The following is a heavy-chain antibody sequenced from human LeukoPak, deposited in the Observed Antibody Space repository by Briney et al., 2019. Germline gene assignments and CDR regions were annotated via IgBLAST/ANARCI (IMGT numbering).Heavy chain of an antibody. V-gene: IGHV3-72*01. J-gene: IGHJ4*02. CDR3: ARAGDYYSTGDH. D-gene: IGHD3-22*01. Sequence: GGSLRLSCAVSGLTSSNAWMSWVRQAPGKGLEWVGRSRNKDNSYTTEYATSVKGRFTISRDDSKNSLYLQMNSLKTEDTAVYYCARAGDYYSTGDHWGQGTLVTVSS. CDR2: SRNKDNSYTT. CDR1: GLTSSNAW.